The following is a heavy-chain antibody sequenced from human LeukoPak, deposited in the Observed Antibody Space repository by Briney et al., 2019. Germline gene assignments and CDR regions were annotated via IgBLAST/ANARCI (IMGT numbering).Heavy chain of an antibody. J-gene: IGHJ4*02. CDR2: IYHSGST. CDR1: GYSISSGYY. V-gene: IGHV4-38-2*02. Sequence: SETLSLTCTVSGYSISSGYYWGWIRQPPGKGLEWIGSIYHSGSTYYNPSLKSRVTISVDTSKNQVSLTLSSVTAADTAVYYCARISTYYDILTGYYNPTYYFDYWGQGTLVTVSS. D-gene: IGHD3-9*01. CDR3: ARISTYYDILTGYYNPTYYFDY.